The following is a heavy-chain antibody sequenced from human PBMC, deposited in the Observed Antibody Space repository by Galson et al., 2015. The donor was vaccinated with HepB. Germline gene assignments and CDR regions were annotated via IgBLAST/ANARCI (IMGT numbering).Heavy chain of an antibody. CDR1: GFTFDDYA. CDR2: ISWNSGSI. Sequence: SLRLSCAASGFTFDDYAMHWVRQAPGKGLEWVSGISWNSGSIGYADSVKGRFTISRDNAKNSLYLQMNSLRAEDTALYYCAKDRLARGYSYGYAELVYWGQGTLITVSS. CDR3: AKDRLARGYSYGYAELVY. D-gene: IGHD5-18*01. J-gene: IGHJ4*02. V-gene: IGHV3-9*01.